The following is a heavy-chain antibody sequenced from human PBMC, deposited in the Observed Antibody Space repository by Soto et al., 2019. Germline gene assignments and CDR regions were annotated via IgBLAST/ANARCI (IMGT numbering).Heavy chain of an antibody. CDR3: ARVGIAVAGPFDY. V-gene: IGHV4-59*01. CDR2: IYYSGST. D-gene: IGHD6-19*01. CDR1: GGSISSYY. J-gene: IGHJ4*02. Sequence: SETLSLTCTVSGGSISSYYWSWIRQPPGKGLEWIGYIYYSGSTNYNPSLKSRVTISVDTSKNQFSLKLSSVTAADTAVYYCARVGIAVAGPFDYWGQGTLVTVSS.